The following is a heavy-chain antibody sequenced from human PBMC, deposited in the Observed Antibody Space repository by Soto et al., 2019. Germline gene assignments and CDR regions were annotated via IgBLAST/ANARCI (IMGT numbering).Heavy chain of an antibody. CDR3: AKGFCSSAKCYTYSYMDV. CDR1: GFSFDEYA. V-gene: IGHV3-9*01. CDR2: VSWNSGTV. J-gene: IGHJ6*03. Sequence: DVQLVESGGTLVQPGRSPRLSCAASGFSFDEYAMHWVRQVPGKGLEWVSGVSWNSGTVGYGDSVKGRFTISRDNDKNSLYLQMNSLRAEDTAMYYCAKGFCSSAKCYTYSYMDVWGKGTAVTVSS. D-gene: IGHD2-2*01.